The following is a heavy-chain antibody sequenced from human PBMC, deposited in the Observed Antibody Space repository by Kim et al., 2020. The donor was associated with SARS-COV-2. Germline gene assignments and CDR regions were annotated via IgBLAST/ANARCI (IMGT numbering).Heavy chain of an antibody. J-gene: IGHJ4*02. CDR3: ARELVGTTDFDY. D-gene: IGHD2-21*02. CDR2: IYSDGAHE. CDR1: GFRFNSYV. V-gene: IGHV3-30-3*01. Sequence: GGSLRLSCAASGFRFNSYVMHWVRQAPGKGLDWVALIYSDGAHEDYADSVKGRFTISRDNSQNTLFLHMNSLRTEDTAIYYCARELVGTTDFDYWGQGTLLTVSS.